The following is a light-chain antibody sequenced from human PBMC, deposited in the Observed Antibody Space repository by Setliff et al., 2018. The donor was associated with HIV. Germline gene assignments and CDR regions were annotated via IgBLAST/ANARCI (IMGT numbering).Light chain of an antibody. CDR3: CSYAGTNTYV. J-gene: IGLJ1*01. CDR1: SSDVGAYNY. Sequence: QSVLTQPASVSGSPGQSITISCTGTSSDVGAYNYVSWYQQYPGKAPKLMIYQVNKRPSGVSNRFSGSKSGNTASLTISGLQAEDETDYYCCSYAGTNTYVFGTGTKVTVL. V-gene: IGLV2-23*02. CDR2: QVN.